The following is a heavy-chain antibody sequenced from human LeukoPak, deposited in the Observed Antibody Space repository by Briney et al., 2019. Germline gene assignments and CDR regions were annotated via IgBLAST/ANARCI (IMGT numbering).Heavy chain of an antibody. J-gene: IGHJ4*02. CDR3: ARDQVGMGYYGSGIDY. Sequence: GRSLRLSCAASGFTFSSYAMHWVRQAPGKGLEWVAVISYDGSNKYYADSVKGRFTISRDNSKNTLYLQMNSLRAEDTAVYYCARDQVGMGYYGSGIDYWGQGTLVTVSS. V-gene: IGHV3-30-3*01. D-gene: IGHD3-10*01. CDR1: GFTFSSYA. CDR2: ISYDGSNK.